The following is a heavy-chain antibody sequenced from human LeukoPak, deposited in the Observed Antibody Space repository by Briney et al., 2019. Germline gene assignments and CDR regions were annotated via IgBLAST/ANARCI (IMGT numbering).Heavy chain of an antibody. D-gene: IGHD2-15*01. J-gene: IGHJ4*02. CDR2: ISSNGGST. V-gene: IGHV3-64*01. Sequence: GGSLRLSCAASGFTFSSYAMHWVRQAPGKGREYVSAISSNGGSTYYANSVKGRFTISRDNSKNTLYLQMGSLRAEDMAVYYCAKDLVVVVVAATRRNDDYWGQGTLVTVSS. CDR3: AKDLVVVVVAATRRNDDY. CDR1: GFTFSSYA.